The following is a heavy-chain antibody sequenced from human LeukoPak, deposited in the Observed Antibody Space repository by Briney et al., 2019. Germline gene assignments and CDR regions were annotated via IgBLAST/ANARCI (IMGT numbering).Heavy chain of an antibody. CDR1: GFTFSSYW. J-gene: IGHJ6*03. CDR2: INSDGSST. CDR3: ARAHIDDILTGYYFNYMDV. Sequence: GGSLRLSCAASGFTFSSYWMHWVRQAPGKGLVWVSRINSDGSSTSYADSVKGRFTISRDNAKNTLYLQMNSLRADDTAVYYCARAHIDDILTGYYFNYMDVWGKGTTVTVSS. D-gene: IGHD3-9*01. V-gene: IGHV3-74*01.